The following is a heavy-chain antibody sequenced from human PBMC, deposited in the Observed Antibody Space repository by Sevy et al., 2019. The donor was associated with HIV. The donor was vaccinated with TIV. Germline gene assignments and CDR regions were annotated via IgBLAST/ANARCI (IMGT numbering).Heavy chain of an antibody. Sequence: RGSLRLSWAASGFTFSSYAMHWVRQAPGKGLEWVAVISYDGSNKYYADSVKGRFTISRDNSKNTLYLQMNSLRAEDTAVYYCAREGAAAGTDWFDPWGQGTLVTVSS. CDR1: GFTFSSYA. CDR2: ISYDGSNK. D-gene: IGHD6-13*01. V-gene: IGHV3-30-3*01. CDR3: AREGAAAGTDWFDP. J-gene: IGHJ5*02.